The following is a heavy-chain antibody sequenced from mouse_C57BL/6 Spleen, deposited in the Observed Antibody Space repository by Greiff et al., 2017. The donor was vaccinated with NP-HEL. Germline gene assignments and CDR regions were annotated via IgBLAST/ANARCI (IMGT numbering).Heavy chain of an antibody. CDR1: GYTFTSYW. CDR2: IDPSDSYT. V-gene: IGHV1-50*01. CDR3: ARSTLPDLSWYFDV. Sequence: QVHVKQSGAELVKPGASVKLSCKASGYTFTSYWMQWVKQRPGQGLEWIGEIDPSDSYTNYNQKFKGKATLTVDTSSSTAYMQLSSLTSEDSAVYYCARSTLPDLSWYFDVWGTGTTVTVSS. J-gene: IGHJ1*03. D-gene: IGHD2-1*01.